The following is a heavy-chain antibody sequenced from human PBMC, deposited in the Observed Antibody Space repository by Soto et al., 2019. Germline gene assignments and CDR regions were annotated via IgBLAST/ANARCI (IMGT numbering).Heavy chain of an antibody. CDR2: IIGSGGST. CDR3: AKDSVFWRPHYYYKGMDV. CDR1: GFTFSSYT. D-gene: IGHD3-3*01. V-gene: IGHV3-23*01. Sequence: TGGSLRLSWAASGFTFSSYTMSWGRQGPGEGLGWVSAIIGSGGSTYYADSVKGRFTISRDNSKNTLYLQMNSLRAEDTAVYYCAKDSVFWRPHYYYKGMDVCDQGTTVTVSS. J-gene: IGHJ6*02.